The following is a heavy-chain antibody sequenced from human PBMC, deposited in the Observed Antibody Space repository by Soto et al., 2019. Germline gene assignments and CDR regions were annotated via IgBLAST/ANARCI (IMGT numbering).Heavy chain of an antibody. V-gene: IGHV2-5*02. D-gene: IGHD3-10*01. Sequence: QITLKESGPTLVNPTQTLPLTCTFSGFSLSTKGVSVGWIRQPPGKALEWLALIYWDDDKRYSPSLKSRLTITKDTSKNQVVLTLTNMDPVDTATYYCAHRGFVIGDFDYWGQGTLVTVSS. J-gene: IGHJ4*02. CDR3: AHRGFVIGDFDY. CDR2: IYWDDDK. CDR1: GFSLSTKGVS.